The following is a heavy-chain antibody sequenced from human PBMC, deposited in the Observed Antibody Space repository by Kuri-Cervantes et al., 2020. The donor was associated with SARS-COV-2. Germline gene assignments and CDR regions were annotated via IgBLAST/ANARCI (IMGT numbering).Heavy chain of an antibody. Sequence: GESLKISCAASGFTFSSYAMHWVRQAPGKGLEWVAVIWYDGSNKHYADSVKGRFTISRDNSKNTLYLQMNSLRAEDTAVYYCARDTIAVRGSERDYWGQGTLVTVSS. CDR1: GFTFSSYA. V-gene: IGHV3-33*01. CDR3: ARDTIAVRGSERDY. CDR2: IWYDGSNK. J-gene: IGHJ4*02. D-gene: IGHD3-10*01.